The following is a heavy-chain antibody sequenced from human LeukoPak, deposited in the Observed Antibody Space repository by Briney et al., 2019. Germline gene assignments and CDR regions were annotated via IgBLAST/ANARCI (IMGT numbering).Heavy chain of an antibody. Sequence: SQTLSLTCAISGDSVSSNSASWNWIRQSPSRGLEWLGRTYYRSKWNTDYAVSVKGRITIHPDTSKNQFSLYLNSVTPEDTAVYYCARDPDSSYEWGPFDPWGQGTLVTVSS. D-gene: IGHD1-26*01. V-gene: IGHV6-1*01. CDR3: ARDPDSSYEWGPFDP. J-gene: IGHJ5*02. CDR1: GDSVSSNSAS. CDR2: TYYRSKWNT.